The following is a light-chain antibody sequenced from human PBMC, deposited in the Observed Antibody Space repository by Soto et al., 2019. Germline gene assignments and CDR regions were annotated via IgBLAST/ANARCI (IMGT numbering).Light chain of an antibody. Sequence: ALTQPASVSGSPGQSITISCTGSGSDIGAYNYVSWYQQHPGKAPKLLIHGVTRRPSGVSSRFSASKSAYTASLTISGLQAEDEATYFCSSFTTSYFYVFGPGTQLTVL. CDR2: GVT. CDR3: SSFTTSYFYV. J-gene: IGLJ1*01. V-gene: IGLV2-14*01. CDR1: GSDIGAYNY.